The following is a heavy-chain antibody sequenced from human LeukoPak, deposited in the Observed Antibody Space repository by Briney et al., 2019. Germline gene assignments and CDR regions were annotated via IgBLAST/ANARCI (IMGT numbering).Heavy chain of an antibody. D-gene: IGHD6-13*01. CDR1: GFIFSPYA. CDR2: ISGSGGST. CDR3: AKMVRQQLGPNYGMDV. V-gene: IGHV3-23*01. J-gene: IGHJ6*02. Sequence: GKSLRLSCAASGFIFSPYAMHWVRQAPGKGLEWVSAISGSGGSTYYADSVKGRFTISRDNSKNTLYLQMNSLRVEDTAVYYCAKMVRQQLGPNYGMDVWGQGTTVTVSS.